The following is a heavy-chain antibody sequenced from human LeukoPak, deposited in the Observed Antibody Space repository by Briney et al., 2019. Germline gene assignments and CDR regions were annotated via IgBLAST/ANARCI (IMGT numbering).Heavy chain of an antibody. J-gene: IGHJ3*02. V-gene: IGHV3-23*01. Sequence: GGSLRLSCAASGFTFSSYAMSWVRQAPGKGLEWVSAISSSGGSTYYADSVKGRFTISRDNSKNTLYLQMNSLRAEDTDVYYCARFRSITMIVVEAPRDAFDIWGQGTMVTVSS. CDR2: ISSSGGST. CDR3: ARFRSITMIVVEAPRDAFDI. D-gene: IGHD3-22*01. CDR1: GFTFSSYA.